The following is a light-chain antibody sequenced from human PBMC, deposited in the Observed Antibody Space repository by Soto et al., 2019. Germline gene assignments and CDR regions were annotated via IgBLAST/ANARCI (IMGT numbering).Light chain of an antibody. CDR3: QQYDKLPRT. CDR2: SAA. Sequence: EIVLTQFPYTLSLSPREIAPLSCTASQSVRGNYLAWYHQKPGQPPRLLIHSAASRASGIPDRFTGSGSGTNFTLTISRLEPEDSAVYYCQQYDKLPRTFGQGTKVQI. CDR1: QSVRGNY. J-gene: IGKJ1*01. V-gene: IGKV3-20*01.